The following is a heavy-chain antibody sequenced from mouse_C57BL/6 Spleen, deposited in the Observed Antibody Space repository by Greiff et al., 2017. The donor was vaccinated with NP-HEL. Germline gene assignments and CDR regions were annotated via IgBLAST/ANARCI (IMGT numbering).Heavy chain of an antibody. CDR1: GFTFSSYG. J-gene: IGHJ1*03. CDR3: ARLGFYYYGSGYFDV. Sequence: EVKVVESGGDLVKPGGSLKLSCAASGFTFSSYGMSWVRQTPDKRLEWVATISSGGSYTYYPDSVKGRFTISRDNAKNTLYLQLSSLMSEDTAMYYCARLGFYYYGSGYFDVWGTGTTVTVSS. D-gene: IGHD1-1*01. CDR2: ISSGGSYT. V-gene: IGHV5-6*01.